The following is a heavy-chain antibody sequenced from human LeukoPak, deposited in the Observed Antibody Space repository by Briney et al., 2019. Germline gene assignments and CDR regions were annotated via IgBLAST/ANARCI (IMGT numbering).Heavy chain of an antibody. J-gene: IGHJ6*03. Sequence: ASVKVSYKASGYTFTSYGISWVRQAPGQGLEWMGWISAYNGNTNYAQKLQGRVTMTTDTSTSTAYMELRSLRSDDTAVYYCARVGTRHYYYYMDVWGKGTTVTVSS. D-gene: IGHD1-14*01. CDR3: ARVGTRHYYYYMDV. V-gene: IGHV1-18*01. CDR1: GYTFTSYG. CDR2: ISAYNGNT.